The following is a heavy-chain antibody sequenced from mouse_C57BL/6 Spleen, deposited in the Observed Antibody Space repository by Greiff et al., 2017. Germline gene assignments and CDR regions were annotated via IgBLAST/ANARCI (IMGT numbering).Heavy chain of an antibody. CDR2: INPSSGYT. CDR3: ARWDDYDFDY. Sequence: QVQLQQSGAELAKPGASVKLSCKASGYTFTSYWMHWVKQRPGQGLEWIGYINPSSGYTKYNQKFKGKATLTADKSSSTAYMQLSSLTYEDSAVYYCARWDDYDFDYWGQGTTLTVSS. V-gene: IGHV1-7*01. J-gene: IGHJ2*01. CDR1: GYTFTSYW. D-gene: IGHD2-4*01.